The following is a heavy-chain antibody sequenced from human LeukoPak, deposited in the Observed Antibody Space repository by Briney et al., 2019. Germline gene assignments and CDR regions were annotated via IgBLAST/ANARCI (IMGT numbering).Heavy chain of an antibody. CDR2: IKQDGSDT. CDR3: ARKTVVGSYFDY. Sequence: GGSLRLSCAASGFTFSNYWMSWVRHAPGKGLEWVGNIKQDGSDTYYIDSVKGRFTISRDNAKNSLYLQMNSLRAEDTAVYYCARKTVVGSYFDYWGQGTPVTVSS. J-gene: IGHJ4*02. CDR1: GFTFSNYW. V-gene: IGHV3-7*03. D-gene: IGHD4-23*01.